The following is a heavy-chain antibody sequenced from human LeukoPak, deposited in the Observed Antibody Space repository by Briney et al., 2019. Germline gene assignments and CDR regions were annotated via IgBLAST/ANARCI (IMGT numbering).Heavy chain of an antibody. CDR1: GFTFSNYD. V-gene: IGHV3-23*01. Sequence: GGSLRPSCAASGFTFSNYDMTWVRQAPGKGLEWVSSISGSGNRTYYTDSVKGRFTISRDNSKNTLYLQMNSLGAEDTAVYYCAKGGGSWYFDYWGQGNLVTVSS. D-gene: IGHD3-10*01. CDR2: ISGSGNRT. J-gene: IGHJ4*02. CDR3: AKGGGSWYFDY.